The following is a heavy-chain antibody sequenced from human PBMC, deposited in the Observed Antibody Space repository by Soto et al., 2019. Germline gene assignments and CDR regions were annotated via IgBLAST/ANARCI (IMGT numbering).Heavy chain of an antibody. CDR1: GFTFSSYG. J-gene: IGHJ2*01. V-gene: IGHV3-30*18. CDR2: ISYDGSNK. D-gene: IGHD1-26*01. CDR3: AKDAVGGYWYFDL. Sequence: PGGSLRLSCAASGFTFSSYGMHWVRQAPGKGLEWVAVISYDGSNKYYADSVKGRFTISRDNSKNTLYLQMNSLRAEDTAVYYCAKDAVGGYWYFDLWGRGTLVTVSS.